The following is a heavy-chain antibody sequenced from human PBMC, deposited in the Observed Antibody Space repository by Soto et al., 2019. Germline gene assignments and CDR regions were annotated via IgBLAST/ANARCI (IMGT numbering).Heavy chain of an antibody. Sequence: GGSLRLSCAASGFTFSSYGMHWVRQAPGKGLEWVAVISYDGSNKYYADSVKGRFTISRDNSKNTLYLQMNSLRAEDTAVYYCAKDGGEIQLWLRPYYYYGTDVWGQRTTVTVSS. CDR2: ISYDGSNK. CDR1: GFTFSSYG. J-gene: IGHJ6*02. CDR3: AKDGGEIQLWLRPYYYYGTDV. D-gene: IGHD5-18*01. V-gene: IGHV3-30*18.